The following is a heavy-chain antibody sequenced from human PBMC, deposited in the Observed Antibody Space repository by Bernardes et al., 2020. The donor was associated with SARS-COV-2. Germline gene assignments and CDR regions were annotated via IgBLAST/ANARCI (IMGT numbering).Heavy chain of an antibody. V-gene: IGHV3-23*01. Sequence: GGSLRLSCAASGFAFSSNGMSWVRQAPGKGLEWVSSSGGDGGTHYADSVRGRFTAARDNSKNTLYLQMSSLRSEDTAVYYCARVVSGPHVGADAFAVWGRGTTVTVSS. CDR1: GFAFSSNG. CDR2: SGGDGGT. CDR3: ARVVSGPHVGADAFAV. D-gene: IGHD2-21*02. J-gene: IGHJ3*01.